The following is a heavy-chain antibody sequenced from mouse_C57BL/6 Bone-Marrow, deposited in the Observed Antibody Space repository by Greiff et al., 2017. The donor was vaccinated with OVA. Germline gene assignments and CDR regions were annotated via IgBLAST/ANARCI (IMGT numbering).Heavy chain of an antibody. D-gene: IGHD2-4*01. CDR1: GYTFTDYE. V-gene: IGHV1-15*01. Sequence: QVQLKQSGAELVRPGASVTLSCKASGYTFTDYEMHWVKQTPVHGLEWIGAIDPETGGTAYNQKFKGKAILTADKSSSTAYMELRSLTSEDSAVYYCNNYDSYCDYWGQGTTLTVSS. J-gene: IGHJ2*01. CDR2: IDPETGGT. CDR3: NNYDSYCDY.